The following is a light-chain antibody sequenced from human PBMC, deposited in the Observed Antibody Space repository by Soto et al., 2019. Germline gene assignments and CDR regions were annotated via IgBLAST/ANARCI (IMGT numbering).Light chain of an antibody. J-gene: IGLJ2*01. V-gene: IGLV2-14*01. CDR2: EVS. CDR1: SSDVGGYKY. Sequence: QSALTQPASVSGSPGQSITISCTGTSSDVGGYKYVSWYQQHPGKAPKLMIYEVSRRPSGVSNRFSGSKSGNTASLTISGLQAEDEADYYCSSYTSSSTSVVFGGGTKLTVL. CDR3: SSYTSSSTSVV.